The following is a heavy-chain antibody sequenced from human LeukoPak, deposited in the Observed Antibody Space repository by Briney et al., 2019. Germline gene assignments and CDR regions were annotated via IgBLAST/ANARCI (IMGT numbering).Heavy chain of an antibody. CDR3: ARGGVVTSVGHTFYYGMDV. V-gene: IGHV1-2*06. D-gene: IGHD3-22*01. CDR2: IVPNSGDT. Sequence: ASVKVSCKTSGYTFTGYYMLWVRQAPGQGLEWMGRIVPNSGDTDYAQKFQGRVTLTRDTSISTAYMELSRLRSDDTAIYYCARGGVVTSVGHTFYYGMDVWGQGTTVTVSS. CDR1: GYTFTGYY. J-gene: IGHJ6*02.